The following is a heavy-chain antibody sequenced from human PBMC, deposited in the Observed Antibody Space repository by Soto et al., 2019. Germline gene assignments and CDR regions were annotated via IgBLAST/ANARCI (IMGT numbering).Heavy chain of an antibody. CDR1: GGSISSSGFS. CDR2: AYYSGNT. V-gene: IGHV4-39*01. D-gene: IGHD2-8*01. Sequence: SXTLSLTCTVSGGSISSSGFSRGWVRQPPGKGLEWIGCAYYSGNTYYNPSLKSRVTISVDTSGNQFSLRLNSVTAADPAVYYCTKVYSGRFDPWGQGTLVTVSS. J-gene: IGHJ5*02. CDR3: TKVYSGRFDP.